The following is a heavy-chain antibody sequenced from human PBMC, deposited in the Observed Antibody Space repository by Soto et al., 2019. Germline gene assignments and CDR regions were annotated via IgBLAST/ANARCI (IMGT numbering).Heavy chain of an antibody. CDR3: ARGQNGVCPNWFDP. CDR2: IYYSGST. Sequence: SETLSLTCTVSGGSISSGGYYWSWIRQHPGKGLEWIGYIYYSGSTYYNPSLKSRVTISVDTSKNQFSLKLSSVTAADTAVYYCARGQNGVCPNWFDPWGQGTLVNVSS. CDR1: GGSISSGGYY. V-gene: IGHV4-31*03. J-gene: IGHJ5*02. D-gene: IGHD2-8*01.